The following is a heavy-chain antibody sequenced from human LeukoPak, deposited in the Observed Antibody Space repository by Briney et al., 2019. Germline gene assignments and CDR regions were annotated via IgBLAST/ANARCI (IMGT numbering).Heavy chain of an antibody. CDR1: GYTFTSYA. Sequence: ASVKVSCKASGYTFTSYAMHWVRQAPGQRLEWMGWINAGNGNTKYSQKFQGRVTMTRDTSTSTVYMELSSLRSEDTAVYYCARDPAEMTTVTTYFEYWGQGTLVTVSS. CDR2: INAGNGNT. CDR3: ARDPAEMTTVTTYFEY. V-gene: IGHV1-3*01. D-gene: IGHD4-11*01. J-gene: IGHJ4*02.